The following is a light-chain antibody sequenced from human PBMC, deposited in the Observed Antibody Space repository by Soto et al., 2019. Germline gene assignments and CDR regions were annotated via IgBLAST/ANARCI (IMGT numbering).Light chain of an antibody. CDR2: EVS. CDR3: SSFSDTNNIAL. Sequence: QSALTQPPSVSGSPGQSITISCTGTSSDVAGYDYVSWFQQHPGKAPKLMIYEVSKRPPGVPDRFSGSKSGNTTSLSVSRLQAEDDADYYCSSFSDTNNIALFGGGTKLTVL. CDR1: SSDVAGYDY. V-gene: IGLV2-8*01. J-gene: IGLJ2*01.